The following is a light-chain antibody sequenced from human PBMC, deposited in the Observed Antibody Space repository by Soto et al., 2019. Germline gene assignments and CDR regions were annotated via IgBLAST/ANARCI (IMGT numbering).Light chain of an antibody. V-gene: IGLV2-8*01. Sequence: LTQPPSASGSPGQSVTISCTGTSSDVGVYNYVSWYQQHPGKAPKLMIYEVTKRPSGVPDRFSGSKSGNTASLTVSGLQAEDEADYYCSSYAGSDNYVFGTGTKVTVL. CDR1: SSDVGVYNY. CDR2: EVT. CDR3: SSYAGSDNYV. J-gene: IGLJ1*01.